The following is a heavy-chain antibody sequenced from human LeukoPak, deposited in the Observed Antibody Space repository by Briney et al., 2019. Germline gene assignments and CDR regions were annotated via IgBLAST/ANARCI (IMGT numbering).Heavy chain of an antibody. D-gene: IGHD2-2*01. CDR1: DGSLSGHY. V-gene: IGHV4-39*01. CDR2: IYYSGST. Sequence: SETLSLTCTVSDGSLSGHYWSWIRQPPGKGLEWIGSIYYSGSTYYNPSLKSRVTISVDTSKNQFSLKLSSVTAADTAVYYCASKYCSSTSCAIGQVDYWGQGTLVTVSS. J-gene: IGHJ4*02. CDR3: ASKYCSSTSCAIGQVDY.